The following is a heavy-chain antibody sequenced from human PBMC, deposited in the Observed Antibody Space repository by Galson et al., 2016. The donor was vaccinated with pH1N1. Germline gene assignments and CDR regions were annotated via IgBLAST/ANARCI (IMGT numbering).Heavy chain of an antibody. D-gene: IGHD3-16*01. CDR1: GGSLGNHY. CDR3: ARHPWDYGDDIGGEYDS. J-gene: IGHJ4*02. Sequence: ETLSLTCTVSGGSLGNHYWSWIRQPPGKGLEWIGYISYTGGTKYNPSLKSRITMSRDTSENQFSLNLSSVTAADTAVYYCARHPWDYGDDIGGEYDSWGQGTLVTVSS. V-gene: IGHV4-59*08. CDR2: ISYTGGT.